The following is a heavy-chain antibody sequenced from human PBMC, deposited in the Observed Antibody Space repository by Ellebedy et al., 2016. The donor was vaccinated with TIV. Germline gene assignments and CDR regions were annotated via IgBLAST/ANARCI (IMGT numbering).Heavy chain of an antibody. CDR2: IKEDGSEK. J-gene: IGHJ4*02. V-gene: IGHV3-7*03. Sequence: PGGSLRLSCAASGFTFSSYWMTWVRQAPGKGLAWVANIKEDGSEKNYVDSVKGRFTISRDNAKNSLYLQMNSLRAEDTAVYYCATRAGAPADWGQGTLVTVSS. D-gene: IGHD3-10*01. CDR1: GFTFSSYW. CDR3: ATRAGAPAD.